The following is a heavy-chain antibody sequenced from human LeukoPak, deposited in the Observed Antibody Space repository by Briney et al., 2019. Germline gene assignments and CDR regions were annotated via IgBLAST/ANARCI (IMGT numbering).Heavy chain of an antibody. CDR2: INHSGST. J-gene: IGHJ4*02. Sequence: SETLSLTCAVYGGSFSGCYWSWIRQPPGKGPEWIGEINHSGSTNYNPSLKSRVTISVDTSKNQFSLKLSSVTAADTAVYYCARGGIAAAEWGQGTLVTVSS. D-gene: IGHD6-13*01. V-gene: IGHV4-34*01. CDR3: ARGGIAAAE. CDR1: GGSFSGCY.